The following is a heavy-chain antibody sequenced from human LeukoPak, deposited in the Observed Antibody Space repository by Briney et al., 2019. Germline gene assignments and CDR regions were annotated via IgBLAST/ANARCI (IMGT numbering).Heavy chain of an antibody. Sequence: GGSLRLSCAASGFTFSSYAMSWVRQAPGKGLVWVSRIHRDGTTTDYADSVKGRFTISRDAAKDTLFLQMNSLRAEDTGVFYCARDPIGGRPDFWGQGTLVSVSS. CDR2: IHRDGTTT. J-gene: IGHJ4*02. V-gene: IGHV3-74*01. D-gene: IGHD2-15*01. CDR1: GFTFSSYA. CDR3: ARDPIGGRPDF.